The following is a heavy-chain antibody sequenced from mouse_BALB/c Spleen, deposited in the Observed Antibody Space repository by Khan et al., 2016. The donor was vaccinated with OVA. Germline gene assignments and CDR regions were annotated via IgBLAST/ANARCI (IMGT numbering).Heavy chain of an antibody. D-gene: IGHD1-1*01. CDR2: ISYSGRT. CDR1: GYSITSDYA. CDR3: ARSVTITTVVATDFDY. J-gene: IGHJ2*01. Sequence: VQLQESGPGLVKPSQSLSLTCTVTGYSITSDYAWNWIRQFPGNKLEWMGYISYSGRTSYNPSLKRRISITRDTSKNQFFLQLNSVTTEDTATDYCARSVTITTVVATDFDYWGQGTTLTVSS. V-gene: IGHV3-2*02.